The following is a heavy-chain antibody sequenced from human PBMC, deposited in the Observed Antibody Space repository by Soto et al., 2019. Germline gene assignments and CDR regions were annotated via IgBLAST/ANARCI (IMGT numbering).Heavy chain of an antibody. CDR2: INTYNGNS. J-gene: IGHJ4*02. V-gene: IGHV1-18*01. CDR3: ARDCTGGSCFCIY. D-gene: IGHD2-15*01. Sequence: ASVKLSCKASGYTLTNYAISWVRQAPGQGPEWMGWINTYNGNSNYAQKFQGRVTMTTDTSTNTAYMELRSLTSDDTAVYYCARDCTGGSCFCIYWGQGTLVTVSS. CDR1: GYTLTNYA.